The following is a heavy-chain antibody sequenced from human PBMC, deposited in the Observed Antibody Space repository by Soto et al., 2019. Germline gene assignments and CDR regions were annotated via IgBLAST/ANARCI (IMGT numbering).Heavy chain of an antibody. D-gene: IGHD3-22*01. CDR3: ARVKPYYYDSSGSLSPDAFDI. CDR2: ISSSSSYI. CDR1: GFTFSSYS. Sequence: GSLRLSCAASGFTFSSYSMNWVRQAPGKGLEWVSSISSSSSYIYYADSVKGRFTISRDNAKNSLYLQMNSLRAEDTVVYYFARVKPYYYDSSGSLSPDAFDIWGQGTMVTVSS. V-gene: IGHV3-21*01. J-gene: IGHJ3*02.